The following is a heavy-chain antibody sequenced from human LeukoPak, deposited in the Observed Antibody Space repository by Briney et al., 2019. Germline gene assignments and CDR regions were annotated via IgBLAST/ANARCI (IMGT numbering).Heavy chain of an antibody. D-gene: IGHD2-8*01. CDR3: ARGIDTAMGSSGYCTNGVCPNKNNWFDP. J-gene: IGHJ5*02. CDR2: MNPNSGNT. CDR1: GYTFTSYD. V-gene: IGHV1-8*01. Sequence: GASVKVSCKASGYTFTSYDINWVRQATGQGLEWMGWMNPNSGNTGYAQKFQGRVTMTRNTSISTAYMELSSLRSEDTAVYYCARGIDTAMGSSGYCTNGVCPNKNNWFDPWGQGTLVTVSS.